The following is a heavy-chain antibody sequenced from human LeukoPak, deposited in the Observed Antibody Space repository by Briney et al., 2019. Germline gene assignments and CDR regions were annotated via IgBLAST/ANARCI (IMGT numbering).Heavy chain of an antibody. CDR3: ARLHQPRKTPSYYMDV. CDR1: GYTFTSYY. V-gene: IGHV1-46*01. D-gene: IGHD2-2*01. CDR2: INPSGGST. J-gene: IGHJ6*03. Sequence: ASVKVSCKASGYTFTSYYMHWVRQAPGQGLEWMGIINPSGGSTSYAQKFQGRVTMTRDMSISTAYMELSRLRSDDTAVYYCARLHQPRKTPSYYMDVWGKGTTVTVSS.